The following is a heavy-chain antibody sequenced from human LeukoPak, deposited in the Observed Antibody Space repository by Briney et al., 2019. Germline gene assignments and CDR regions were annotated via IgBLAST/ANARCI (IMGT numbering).Heavy chain of an antibody. CDR1: GFTFSSYA. V-gene: IGHV3-23*01. CDR3: AKDHRVGSAMAFDY. D-gene: IGHD5-18*01. J-gene: IGHJ4*02. Sequence: GGSLRLSCAASGFTFSSYAMSWVRQAPGKGLEWVSAISGSGGSTYYADSVKGRFTISRDNSKNTLYLQMNSLRAEDAAVYYCAKDHRVGSAMAFDYWGQGTLVTVSS. CDR2: ISGSGGST.